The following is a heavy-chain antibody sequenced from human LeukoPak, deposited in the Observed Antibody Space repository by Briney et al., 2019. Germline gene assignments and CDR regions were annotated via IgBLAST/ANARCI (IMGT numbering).Heavy chain of an antibody. CDR3: VRASYRSGWYPDY. J-gene: IGHJ4*02. D-gene: IGHD6-19*01. V-gene: IGHV3-72*01. CDR2: TRNKADSYIT. Sequence: GGSLRLSCAASGFTFSDHYIHWVRQAPGKGLEWVGRTRNKADSYITHYAASVKGRFTISRDDSKDSLYLQMNSLKTEDTAVYYCVRASYRSGWYPDYWGQGTLVTVSS. CDR1: GFTFSDHY.